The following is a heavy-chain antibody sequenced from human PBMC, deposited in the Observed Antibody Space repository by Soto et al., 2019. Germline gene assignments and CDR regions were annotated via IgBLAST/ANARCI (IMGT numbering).Heavy chain of an antibody. D-gene: IGHD1-20*01. CDR1: GFSVSGYY. CDR2: IYSGGST. CDR3: ASRYNNALSPPTCDL. J-gene: IGHJ5*02. V-gene: IGHV3-66*01. Sequence: EVQLVESGGGLVQPGGSLRLSCAVSGFSVSGYYMNWVRQAPGKGLEWVSVIYSGGSTYYADAVNGRFTISRDNSKNTLYLQMDSLRAEDTAVYYCASRYNNALSPPTCDLWGQGTRVTVSS.